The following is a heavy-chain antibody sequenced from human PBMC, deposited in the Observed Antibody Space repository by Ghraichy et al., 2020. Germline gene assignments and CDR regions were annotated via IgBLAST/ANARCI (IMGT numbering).Heavy chain of an antibody. V-gene: IGHV3-23*01. D-gene: IGHD3-22*01. Sequence: GSLRLSCAASAFTFSSYAMTWVRQAPGKGLEWVSTIRGSGSSTYYTDSVKGRFTISRDNSKNTLYLQMNSLRAEDTAVYYCAKDRYYYDSSGYYFNAFDIWGQGTLVTVSS. J-gene: IGHJ3*02. CDR1: AFTFSSYA. CDR3: AKDRYYYDSSGYYFNAFDI. CDR2: IRGSGSST.